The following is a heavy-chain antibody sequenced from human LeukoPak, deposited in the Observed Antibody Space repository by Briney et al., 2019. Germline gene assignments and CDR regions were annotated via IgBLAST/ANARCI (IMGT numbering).Heavy chain of an antibody. CDR1: GGSISSYY. D-gene: IGHD6-6*01. V-gene: IGHV4-4*07. CDR2: IYTSGST. Sequence: SETLSLTCTVSGGSISSYYWSWIRQPAGKGLEWIGRIYTSGSTNYNPSLKSRVTMSVDTSKNQFSLKLSSVTAADTAVYYCARDSSPGPYYYYYYMDVWGKGTTVTVSS. CDR3: ARDSSPGPYYYYYYMDV. J-gene: IGHJ6*03.